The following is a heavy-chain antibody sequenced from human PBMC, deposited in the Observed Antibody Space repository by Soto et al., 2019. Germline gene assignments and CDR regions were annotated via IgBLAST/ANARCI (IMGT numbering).Heavy chain of an antibody. CDR2: ISAYNGNT. D-gene: IGHD3-16*01. J-gene: IGHJ3*02. Sequence: ASVNVSFKASCYTFTSYCISCVRQAPGQGLEWMGWISAYNGNTNYAQKLQGRVTMTTDTSTRTAYMELRSLRSDDTAVYYCERIMTGWGPLFAFDIWGQGTMVTVS. CDR3: ERIMTGWGPLFAFDI. V-gene: IGHV1-18*04. CDR1: CYTFTSYC.